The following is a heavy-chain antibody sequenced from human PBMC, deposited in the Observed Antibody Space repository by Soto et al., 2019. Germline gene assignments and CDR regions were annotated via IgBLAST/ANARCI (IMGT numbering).Heavy chain of an antibody. CDR1: GYIFTNYY. CDR3: ARDLTSGDY. J-gene: IGHJ4*02. V-gene: IGHV1-46*01. D-gene: IGHD7-27*01. Sequence: QVQLVQSGAEVKNHGASETISCKASGYIFTNYYIHCVRQAPGQGSEWMAIINPSGGSTNYAQKFQGRVTLARDTFTNTVYMELSSLRSEDTAIYYCARDLTSGDYWGQGTLVTVSS. CDR2: INPSGGST.